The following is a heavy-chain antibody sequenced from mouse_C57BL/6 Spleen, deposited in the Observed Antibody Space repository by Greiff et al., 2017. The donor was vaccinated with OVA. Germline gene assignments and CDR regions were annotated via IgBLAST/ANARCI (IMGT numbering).Heavy chain of an antibody. J-gene: IGHJ4*01. V-gene: IGHV2-2*01. Sequence: VQLQQSGPGLVQPSQSLSITCTVSGFSLTSYGVHWVRQSPGKGLEWLGVIWSGGSTDYNAAFISRLSISKDNSKSQVFFKMNSLQADDTAIYYCASEGSLLDAMDYWGQGTSVTVSS. CDR3: ASEGSLLDAMDY. D-gene: IGHD6-2*01. CDR1: GFSLTSYG. CDR2: IWSGGST.